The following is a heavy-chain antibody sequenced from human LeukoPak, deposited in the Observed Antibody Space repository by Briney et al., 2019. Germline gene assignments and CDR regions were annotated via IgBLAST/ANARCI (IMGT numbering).Heavy chain of an antibody. V-gene: IGHV4-59*01. Sequence: SETLSLTCTVSGGSISSYYWSWIRQPPGKGLEWIGYIYYSGSTNYNPSLKSRVTISVDTSKNQFSLKLSSVTAADTAVYYCARDRGSYCSGGSCYSGRFDYWGQGTLVTVSS. CDR1: GGSISSYY. CDR3: ARDRGSYCSGGSCYSGRFDY. J-gene: IGHJ4*02. CDR2: IYYSGST. D-gene: IGHD2-15*01.